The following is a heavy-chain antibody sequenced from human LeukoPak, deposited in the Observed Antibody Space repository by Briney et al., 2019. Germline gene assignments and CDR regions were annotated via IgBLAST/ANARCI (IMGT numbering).Heavy chain of an antibody. D-gene: IGHD2-21*01. CDR1: DGSINSRNW. V-gene: IGHV4-4*02. J-gene: IGHJ4*02. CDR2: IHHSGST. CDR3: ARDLFVVNF. Sequence: SETLSLTCAVSDGSINSRNWWTWVRQPPGKGLEWIGEIHHSGSTNYNPSLKSRVIISVDKSKNQFSLKLSSVTAADTAVYYCARDLFVVNFGGQGTLVTVSS.